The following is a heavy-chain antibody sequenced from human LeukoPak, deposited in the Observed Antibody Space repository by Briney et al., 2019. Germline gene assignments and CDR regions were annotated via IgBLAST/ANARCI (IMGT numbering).Heavy chain of an antibody. V-gene: IGHV3-74*01. Sequence: PGGSLRLSCAASGFTFSSYWMHWVRQAPGKGLVPVLRINGDGRSTSYADSVKGRFTISRDNSKGTLYLQMNSLRAEDTALYYCARDFYDSSGYYYDYWGQGTLVTVSS. D-gene: IGHD3-22*01. CDR2: INGDGRST. CDR1: GFTFSSYW. J-gene: IGHJ4*02. CDR3: ARDFYDSSGYYYDY.